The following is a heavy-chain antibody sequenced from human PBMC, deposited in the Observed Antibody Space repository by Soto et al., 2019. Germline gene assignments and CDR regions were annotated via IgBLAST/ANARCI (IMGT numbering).Heavy chain of an antibody. D-gene: IGHD5-18*01. J-gene: IGHJ4*02. CDR2: ISAGGGDT. Sequence: EVHLVDSGGGLVQPGGSLRLSCAASGFIFSDYGMSWVRQAPGKGLEWVSGISAGGGDTYYAASVRGRFTISRDNPKNTLYLQMNSLRFDDTAIYYCAKEETAIGTPLFKYWGQGTLVTVSS. CDR1: GFIFSDYG. V-gene: IGHV3-23*04. CDR3: AKEETAIGTPLFKY.